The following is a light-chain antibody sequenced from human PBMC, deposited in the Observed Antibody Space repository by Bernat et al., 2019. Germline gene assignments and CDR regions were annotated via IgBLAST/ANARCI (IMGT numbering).Light chain of an antibody. V-gene: IGLV2-18*02. CDR3: SSYTSISTLV. CDR2: ELT. Sequence: EPPSVSGSPGQSVTISCTGTSSDVGSYNRVSWYQQSPGTAPKLMIYELTNRPSGVPDRFSGSKSGNTASLTISGLQAEDEADYYCSSYTSISTLVFGGGTKLTVL. J-gene: IGLJ2*01. CDR1: SSDVGSYNR.